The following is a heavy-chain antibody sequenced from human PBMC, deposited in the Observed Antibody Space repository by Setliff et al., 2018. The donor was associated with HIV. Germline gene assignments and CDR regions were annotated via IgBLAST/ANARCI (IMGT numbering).Heavy chain of an antibody. CDR2: MYPSGSS. Sequence: SETLSLTCTVSSYSVTSGYYWAWIRQPPGKGLEWIGNMYPSGSSYFSPTLQSRVTMSADTSKKQFFLKLSSVTAADTAVYYCARVGYCSSTNCYWGRPSYGMGVWGQGTTVTVSS. D-gene: IGHD2-2*01. CDR1: SYSVTSGYY. J-gene: IGHJ6*02. V-gene: IGHV4-38-2*02. CDR3: ARVGYCSSTNCYWGRPSYGMGV.